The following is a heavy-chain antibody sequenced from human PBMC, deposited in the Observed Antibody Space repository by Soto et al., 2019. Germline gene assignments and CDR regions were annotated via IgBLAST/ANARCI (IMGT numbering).Heavy chain of an antibody. CDR3: AKDYGGNQAVDY. Sequence: DVQLVESGGVVVQPGGSLRLSCAASGFTFDDYTMHWVRQAPGKGLEWVSLISWDGGSTYYADSVKGRFTISRDNSKNSLYLQMNSLRTEDTALYYCAKDYGGNQAVDYWGQGTLVTVSS. J-gene: IGHJ4*02. D-gene: IGHD4-17*01. V-gene: IGHV3-43*01. CDR2: ISWDGGST. CDR1: GFTFDDYT.